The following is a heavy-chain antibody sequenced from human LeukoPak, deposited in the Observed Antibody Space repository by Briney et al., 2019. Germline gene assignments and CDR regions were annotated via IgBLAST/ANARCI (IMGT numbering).Heavy chain of an antibody. D-gene: IGHD6-13*01. V-gene: IGHV1-8*01. Sequence: ASVKVSCTASGYTFTSYDINWVRQATGQGLEWMGWMNPNSGNTGYAQKFQGRVTMTKNTSISTAYMELSSLRSENTAVYYCARAPAAGTDFFDYWGQGTLVTVSS. J-gene: IGHJ4*02. CDR1: GYTFTSYD. CDR3: ARAPAAGTDFFDY. CDR2: MNPNSGNT.